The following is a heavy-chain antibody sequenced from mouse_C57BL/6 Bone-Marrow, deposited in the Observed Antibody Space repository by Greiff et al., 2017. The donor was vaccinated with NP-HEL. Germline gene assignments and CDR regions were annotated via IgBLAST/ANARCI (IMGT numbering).Heavy chain of an antibody. CDR2: IRSKSNNYAT. Sequence: DVKLVESGGGLVQPKGSLKLSCAASGFSFNTYAMNWVRQAPGKGLEWVARIRSKSNNYATYYADSVKDRFTISRDDSESMLYLQMNNLKTEDTAMYCCLRRGLGGFAYWGQGTLVTVSA. D-gene: IGHD4-1*01. J-gene: IGHJ3*01. CDR3: LRRGLGGFAY. V-gene: IGHV10-1*01. CDR1: GFSFNTYA.